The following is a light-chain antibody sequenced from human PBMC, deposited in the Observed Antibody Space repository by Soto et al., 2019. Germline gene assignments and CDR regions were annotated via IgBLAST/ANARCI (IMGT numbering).Light chain of an antibody. CDR3: HQYSSSPRT. J-gene: IGKJ1*01. CDR2: GAS. CDR1: QSVSSNF. Sequence: EIVLTQSPGTLSLSPGERVPLSCRASQSVSSNFLAWYQQKPGQAPRLLIYGASNRAAGIPDRFSGSGSGTDFTLTISRLEPEDFAVYYCHQYSSSPRTFGQGTKVDIK. V-gene: IGKV3-20*01.